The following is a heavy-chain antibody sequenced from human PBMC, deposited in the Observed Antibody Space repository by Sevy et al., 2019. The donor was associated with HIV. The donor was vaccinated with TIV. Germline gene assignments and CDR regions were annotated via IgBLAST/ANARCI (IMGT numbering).Heavy chain of an antibody. CDR3: APGDTTMITDLDY. V-gene: IGHV3-23*01. CDR2: INNGGST. D-gene: IGHD5-18*01. CDR1: GFTFSNYA. Sequence: GGSLRLSCGASGFTFSNYAMSWVRQAPGKGPEWVSGINNGGSTYYADSVKGRFTISRDNSKKMVFLQMNSLRAEDTAVYYCAPGDTTMITDLDYWGQGALVTVS. J-gene: IGHJ4*02.